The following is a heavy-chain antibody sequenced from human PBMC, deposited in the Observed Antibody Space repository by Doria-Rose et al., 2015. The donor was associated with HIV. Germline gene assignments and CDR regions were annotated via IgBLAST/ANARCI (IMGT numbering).Heavy chain of an antibody. Sequence: QVTLKESGPVLVKPTETLTLTCTVSGVSLSSPGMGVSWIRQPPGKALEWLANIFSDDERSCKTSLKSRLTIARGTSKSQPVLTMTDMDPVDTATYYCARIKSSRWYHKYYFDFWGQGTLVIVSA. J-gene: IGHJ4*02. CDR1: GVSLSSPGMG. CDR3: ARIKSSRWYHKYYFDF. D-gene: IGHD6-13*01. V-gene: IGHV2-26*01. CDR2: IFSDDER.